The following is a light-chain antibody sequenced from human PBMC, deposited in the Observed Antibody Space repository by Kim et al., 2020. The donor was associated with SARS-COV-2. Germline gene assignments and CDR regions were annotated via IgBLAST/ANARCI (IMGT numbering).Light chain of an antibody. CDR2: QDS. CDR1: KVGEKY. V-gene: IGLV3-1*01. CDR3: QAWDSSTVV. J-gene: IGLJ2*01. Sequence: SMTPGKTASITCSGDKVGEKYACWYQQKPGQTPVLVIYQDSKRPSGSPGRFSGSSSGNTATLTISGTQAMDEADYYCQAWDSSTVVFGGGTQRTVL.